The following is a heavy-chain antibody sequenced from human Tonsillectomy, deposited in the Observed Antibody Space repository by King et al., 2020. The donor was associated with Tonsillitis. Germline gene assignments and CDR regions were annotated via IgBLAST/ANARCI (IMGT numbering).Heavy chain of an antibody. Sequence: VQLVESGGGLVQPGGSLKLSCAASGFTFSGSAMHWVRQASGKGLEWVGRIRSKGNSYATTYAASVKGRFTISRDDSKNTSYLQMDSLKTEDTAVYYCTRFHSITMIRGVISDYWGQGTLVTVSS. J-gene: IGHJ4*02. CDR1: GFTFSGSA. CDR2: IRSKGNSYAT. V-gene: IGHV3-73*02. D-gene: IGHD3-10*01. CDR3: TRFHSITMIRGVISDY.